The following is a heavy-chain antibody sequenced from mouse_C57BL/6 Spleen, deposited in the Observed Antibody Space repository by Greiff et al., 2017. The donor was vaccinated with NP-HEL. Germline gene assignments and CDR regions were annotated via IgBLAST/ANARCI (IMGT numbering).Heavy chain of an antibody. V-gene: IGHV1-4*01. CDR2: INPSSGYT. D-gene: IGHD1-1*01. Sequence: VQLVESGAELARPGASVKMSCKASGYTFTSYTMHWVKQRPGQGLEWIGYINPSSGYTKYNQKFKDKATLTADKSSSTAYMQLSSLTSEDSAVYYCAITTVVADWYFDVWGTGTTVTVSS. CDR3: AITTVVADWYFDV. CDR1: GYTFTSYT. J-gene: IGHJ1*03.